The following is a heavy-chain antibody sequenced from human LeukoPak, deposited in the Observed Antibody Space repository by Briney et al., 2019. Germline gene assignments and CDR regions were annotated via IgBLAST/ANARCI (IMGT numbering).Heavy chain of an antibody. CDR1: GYTFTDYH. Sequence: ASVKVSCKXSGYTFTDYHIYWMRQAPGQGLEWMGWNNPNSGGTNYAQKFQGRVTMTRDTSPNTAYMELSRLRSDDTAVYFCARVRAIAATGTGARYFQDWGQGTLVTVSS. D-gene: IGHD1-1*01. J-gene: IGHJ1*01. V-gene: IGHV1-2*02. CDR2: NNPNSGGT. CDR3: ARVRAIAATGTGARYFQD.